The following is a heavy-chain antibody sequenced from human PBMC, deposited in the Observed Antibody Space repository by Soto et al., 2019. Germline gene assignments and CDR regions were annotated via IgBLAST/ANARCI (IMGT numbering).Heavy chain of an antibody. CDR2: ISYDGSNK. CDR3: ARGTSSLTRFDY. Sequence: GGSLRLSCAASGFTFSSYAMHWVRQAPGKGLEWVAGISYDGSNKYYADSVKGRFTISRDNSKNTLYLQMNSLRAEDTAVFYCARGTSSLTRFDYWGQGTLVTVSS. V-gene: IGHV3-30-3*01. D-gene: IGHD2-2*01. J-gene: IGHJ4*02. CDR1: GFTFSSYA.